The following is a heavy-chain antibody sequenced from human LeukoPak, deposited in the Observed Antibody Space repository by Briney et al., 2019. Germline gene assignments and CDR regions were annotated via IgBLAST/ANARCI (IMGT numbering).Heavy chain of an antibody. J-gene: IGHJ4*02. CDR1: GGSFSGYY. D-gene: IGHD3-3*01. V-gene: IGHV4-34*01. CDR3: ARGGVIDY. CDR2: IDHSGST. Sequence: SETLSLTCAVYGGSFSGYYWSWIRQPPGKGLEWIGEIDHSGSTNYNPSLKSRVTISVDTSKNQFSLKLSSVTAADTAVYYCARGGVIDYWGQGTLVTVSS.